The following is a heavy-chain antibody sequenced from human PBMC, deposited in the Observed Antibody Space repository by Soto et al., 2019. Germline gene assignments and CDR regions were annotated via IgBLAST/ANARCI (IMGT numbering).Heavy chain of an antibody. D-gene: IGHD1-26*01. Sequence: EVQLVESGGGLVQPGGSLRLSCAASGFTFSSYAMHWVRQAPGKGLEYVSAISSNGGSTYYANSVKGRFTISRDNSKNTLYLQMGSLRAEDMAVYYCARLGSGSYYSDYWGPGTLVTVSS. CDR3: ARLGSGSYYSDY. J-gene: IGHJ4*02. CDR2: ISSNGGST. V-gene: IGHV3-64*01. CDR1: GFTFSSYA.